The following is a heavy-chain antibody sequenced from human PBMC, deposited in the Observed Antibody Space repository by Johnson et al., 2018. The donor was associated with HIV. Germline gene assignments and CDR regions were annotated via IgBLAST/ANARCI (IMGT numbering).Heavy chain of an antibody. Sequence: MQLVESGGGVVQPGRSLRLSCAASGFTFSSFGMHWVRQAPGKGLEWVAVIWYDGSNRYYADSVKGRFTISRDNSRNTLYLQMNSLRVEDTAVYYCAKDQWSSSWTNDAFAMWGQGTMVTVSS. CDR1: GFTFSSFG. CDR3: AKDQWSSSWTNDAFAM. CDR2: IWYDGSNR. J-gene: IGHJ3*02. D-gene: IGHD6-13*01. V-gene: IGHV3-33*06.